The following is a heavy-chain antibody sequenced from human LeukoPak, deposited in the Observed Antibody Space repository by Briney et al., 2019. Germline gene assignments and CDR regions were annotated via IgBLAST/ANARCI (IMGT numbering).Heavy chain of an antibody. CDR3: AKDLSRCSGGSCGGIYYYYGIDV. J-gene: IGHJ6*02. V-gene: IGHV3-23*01. CDR1: GFTFSSYS. Sequence: PGGSLRLSCAASGFTFSSYSMSWVRQAPGKGLEWVAAISGSGGNTYYADSVKGRFTISRDNSKNTLYLQMNSLRAEDTAVYYCAKDLSRCSGGSCGGIYYYYGIDVWGRGTTVTVSS. CDR2: ISGSGGNT. D-gene: IGHD2-15*01.